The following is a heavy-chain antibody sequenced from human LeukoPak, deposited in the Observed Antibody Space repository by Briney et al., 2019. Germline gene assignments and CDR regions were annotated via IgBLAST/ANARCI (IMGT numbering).Heavy chain of an antibody. CDR1: GFTFSSYS. V-gene: IGHV3-21*01. D-gene: IGHD4-17*01. J-gene: IGHJ3*02. CDR3: AREGALTVTKDAFDI. CDR2: ISSSSSYI. Sequence: PGGSLRLSCAASGFTFSSYSMNWVRQAPGKGLEWVSSISSSSSYIYYADSVKGRFTISRDIAKNSLYLQMNSLRAEDTAVYFCAREGALTVTKDAFDIWGQGTMVTVSS.